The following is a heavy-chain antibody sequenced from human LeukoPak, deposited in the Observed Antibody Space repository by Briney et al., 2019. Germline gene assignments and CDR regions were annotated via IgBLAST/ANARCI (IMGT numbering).Heavy chain of an antibody. V-gene: IGHV3-23*01. Sequence: GGSLRLSCAASGFTFSSYAMTWVRQAPGKGLEWVSGISGSGGATYSADSVKGRFTISRDNSKNTLYLQMNSLRAEDTAVYYCAKARDIHYYYYYGMDVWGQGTTVTVSS. CDR1: GFTFSSYA. D-gene: IGHD3-9*01. J-gene: IGHJ6*02. CDR2: ISGSGGAT. CDR3: AKARDIHYYYYYGMDV.